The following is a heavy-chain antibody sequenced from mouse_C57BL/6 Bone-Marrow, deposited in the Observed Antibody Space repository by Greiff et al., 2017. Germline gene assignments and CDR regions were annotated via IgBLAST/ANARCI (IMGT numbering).Heavy chain of an antibody. CDR3: ARAPFITTVVATDYFDY. CDR2: IDPANGNT. CDR1: GFNIKNTY. V-gene: IGHV14-3*01. Sequence: EVQLQQSVAELVRPGASVKLSCTASGFNIKNTYMHWVKQRPEQGLEWIGRIDPANGNTKYAPKFQGKATITADTSSNTAYLQLSSLTSEDTAIYYCARAPFITTVVATDYFDYWGQGTTLTVSS. D-gene: IGHD1-1*01. J-gene: IGHJ2*01.